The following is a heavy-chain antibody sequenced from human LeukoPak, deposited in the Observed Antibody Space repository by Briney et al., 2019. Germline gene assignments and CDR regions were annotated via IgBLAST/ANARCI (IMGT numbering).Heavy chain of an antibody. Sequence: GGSLRLSCAASGFTFSSYAMHWVRQAPGKGLEWVAVISYDGSNKYYADSVKGRFTISRDNFKNTLYLQMNGLRAEDTAVYYCARDGYTEYYFDYWGQGTLVTVSS. CDR3: ARDGYTEYYFDY. CDR1: GFTFSSYA. J-gene: IGHJ4*02. CDR2: ISYDGSNK. D-gene: IGHD5-24*01. V-gene: IGHV3-30*04.